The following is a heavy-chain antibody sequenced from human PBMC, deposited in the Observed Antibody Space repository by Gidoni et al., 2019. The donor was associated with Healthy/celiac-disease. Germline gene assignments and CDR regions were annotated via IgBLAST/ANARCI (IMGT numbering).Heavy chain of an antibody. CDR3: ARIIAVAGKDFSAEDYFDY. J-gene: IGHJ4*02. Sequence: GLEWIGEINHSGSTNYNPSLKSRVTISVDTSKNQFSLKLSSVTAADTAVYYCARIIAVAGKDFSAEDYFDYWGQGTLVTVSS. D-gene: IGHD6-19*01. V-gene: IGHV4-34*01. CDR2: INHSGST.